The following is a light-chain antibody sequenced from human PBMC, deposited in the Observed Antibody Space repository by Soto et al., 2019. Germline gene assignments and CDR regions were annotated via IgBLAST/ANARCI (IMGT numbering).Light chain of an antibody. CDR2: KAS. CDR1: QSISAW. CDR3: QQYNTYPLT. Sequence: DIQMTQSPSTLSASVGDRVTITCRASQSISAWLAWYQQKPGKAPNLLIYKASSLESGVPSRFSGSGSGTEFPLTISRLPAEDFANFYWQQYNTYPLTFGGGTKVEIK. V-gene: IGKV1-5*03. J-gene: IGKJ4*01.